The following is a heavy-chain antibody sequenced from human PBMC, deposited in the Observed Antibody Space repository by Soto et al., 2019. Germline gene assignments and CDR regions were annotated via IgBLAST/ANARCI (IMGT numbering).Heavy chain of an antibody. CDR2: ISGGGDRR. CDR3: AQDTFSGFDPWFDP. Sequence: GALRLSGATSVFTFINYAMSWVRQAPGKGLEWVSAISGGGDRRFYADSVKGRFTVSRDNSKNTLYLQLSSLRADDTALYYCAQDTFSGFDPWFDPWGQGTLVTVSS. D-gene: IGHD5-12*01. CDR1: VFTFINYA. V-gene: IGHV3-23*01. J-gene: IGHJ5*02.